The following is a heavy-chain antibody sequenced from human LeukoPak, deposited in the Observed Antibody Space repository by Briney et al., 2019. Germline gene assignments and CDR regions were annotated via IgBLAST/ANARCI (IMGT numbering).Heavy chain of an antibody. D-gene: IGHD1-26*01. Sequence: PGRSLRLSCAASGFTFSSCAMSWVRQAPGKGLEWVSTIIDSGNSIYYADSAEGRFTISRDNSKNTLYLQMASLRVEDTAVYYCARQFDGSHPNALDIWGQGTMVTVSS. CDR2: IIDSGNSI. V-gene: IGHV3-23*01. CDR3: ARQFDGSHPNALDI. J-gene: IGHJ3*02. CDR1: GFTFSSCA.